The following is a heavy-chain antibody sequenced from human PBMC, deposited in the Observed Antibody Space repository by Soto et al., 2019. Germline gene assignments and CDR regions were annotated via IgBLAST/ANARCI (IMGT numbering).Heavy chain of an antibody. V-gene: IGHV2-70*04. D-gene: IGHD3-22*01. CDR2: IDWDDDK. Sequence: SGPTLVNPTQTLTLTCTFSGFALSTSGMRVSWIRQPPGKALEWLARIDWDDDKFYSTSLKTRLTISKDTSKNQVVLTMTNMEPVDTATYYCARGGRDSSGYYYHYYGMDVWGQGTTVTVSS. CDR1: GFALSTSGMR. CDR3: ARGGRDSSGYYYHYYGMDV. J-gene: IGHJ6*02.